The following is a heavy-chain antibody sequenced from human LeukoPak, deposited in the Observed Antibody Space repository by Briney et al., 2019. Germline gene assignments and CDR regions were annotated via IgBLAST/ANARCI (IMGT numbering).Heavy chain of an antibody. CDR3: AKRVVPSADSYYYYYYMDV. V-gene: IGHV3-23*01. Sequence: GGSLSLSCAASGFPLRRYDMNWVRQAPGKGLEWVSGISGSGANTYYADSVKGRFNISRDNSKNTLYLQVNSLRAEDTAVYYCAKRVVPSADSYYYYYYMDVWGKGTTVTVSS. J-gene: IGHJ6*03. D-gene: IGHD2-15*01. CDR1: GFPLRRYD. CDR2: ISGSGANT.